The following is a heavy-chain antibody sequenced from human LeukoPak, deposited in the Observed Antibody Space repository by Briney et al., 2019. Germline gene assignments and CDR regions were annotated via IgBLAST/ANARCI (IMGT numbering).Heavy chain of an antibody. CDR2: ISGSGGGT. CDR3: ANLIAVAGTVFDY. CDR1: GFTFSSYA. D-gene: IGHD6-19*01. Sequence: GGSLRLSCAASGFTFSSYAMSWVRQAPGKGLEWVSAISGSGGGTYYADSVKGRFTISRDNSKNTLYLQMNSLRAEDTAVYYCANLIAVAGTVFDYWGQGTLVTVSS. V-gene: IGHV3-23*01. J-gene: IGHJ4*02.